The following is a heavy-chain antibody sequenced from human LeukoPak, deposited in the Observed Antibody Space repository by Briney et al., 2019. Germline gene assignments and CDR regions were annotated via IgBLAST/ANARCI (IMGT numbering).Heavy chain of an antibody. CDR2: IYHTGST. CDR1: GASISSGTYS. CDR3: ARGDGSGSGRWFDP. Sequence: SETLSLTCTVSGASISSGTYSWSWIRQPPGEGLEWIGYIYHTGSTYYNPSLKGRVTISVDRSKNQFSPNLNFVTAADTALYYCARGDGSGSGRWFDPWGQGTLVTVSS. J-gene: IGHJ5*02. D-gene: IGHD3-10*01. V-gene: IGHV4-30-2*01.